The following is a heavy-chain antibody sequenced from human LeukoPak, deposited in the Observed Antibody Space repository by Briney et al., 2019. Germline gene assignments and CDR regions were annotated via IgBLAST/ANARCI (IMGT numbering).Heavy chain of an antibody. CDR1: GYTFTGYY. CDR2: INPNSGGT. V-gene: IGHV1-2*02. Sequence: GASVKVSCKASGYTFTGYYMHWVRQAPGQGLEWMGWINPNSGGTNYAQKFQGRVTMTRDTSISTAYMELSRLRSDDTAVYYCAREGGSGSYYETGWFDPRGQGTLVTVSS. CDR3: AREGGSGSYYETGWFDP. D-gene: IGHD3-10*01. J-gene: IGHJ5*02.